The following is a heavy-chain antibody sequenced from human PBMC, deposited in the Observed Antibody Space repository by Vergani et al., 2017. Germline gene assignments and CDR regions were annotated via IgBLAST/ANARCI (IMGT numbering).Heavy chain of an antibody. Sequence: EVQLVESGGGLVKPGGSLRLSCAASGFTFSSYSMNWVRQAPGKGLEWVSSISSSSSYIYYADSVKGRFTISRDNAKNSLYLQMNSLRAEDTAVYYCARDFSGWQQLGGSAFDIWGQGTMVTVSS. D-gene: IGHD6-13*01. J-gene: IGHJ3*02. CDR1: GFTFSSYS. CDR3: ARDFSGWQQLGGSAFDI. V-gene: IGHV3-21*01. CDR2: ISSSSSYI.